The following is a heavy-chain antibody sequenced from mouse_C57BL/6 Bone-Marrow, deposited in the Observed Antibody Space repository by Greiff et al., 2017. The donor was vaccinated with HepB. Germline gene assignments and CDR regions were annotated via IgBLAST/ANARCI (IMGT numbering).Heavy chain of an antibody. Sequence: QVQLQQPGAELVMPGASVKLSCKASGYTFTSYWMHWVKQRPGQGLERIGEIDPSDSYTNYNQKFKGKSTLTVDKSSSTAYMQLSSLASEDSAVYYCARFVRGSYPFDYWGQGTTLTVSS. V-gene: IGHV1-69*01. CDR3: ARFVRGSYPFDY. J-gene: IGHJ2*01. CDR2: IDPSDSYT. CDR1: GYTFTSYW. D-gene: IGHD2-10*01.